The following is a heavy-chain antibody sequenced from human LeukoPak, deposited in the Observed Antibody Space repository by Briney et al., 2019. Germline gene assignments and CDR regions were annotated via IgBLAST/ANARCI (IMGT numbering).Heavy chain of an antibody. CDR2: IYYSGST. Sequence: SETLSLTCAVSGGSISSGGYSWSWIRQPPGKGLEWIGYIYYSGSTYYNPSLKSRVTISVDTSKNQFSLKLSSVTAADTAVYYCARAGAYYYDSSGYSSPFDYWGQGTLVTVSS. D-gene: IGHD3-22*01. CDR1: GGSISSGGYS. J-gene: IGHJ4*02. V-gene: IGHV4-30-2*05. CDR3: ARAGAYYYDSSGYSSPFDY.